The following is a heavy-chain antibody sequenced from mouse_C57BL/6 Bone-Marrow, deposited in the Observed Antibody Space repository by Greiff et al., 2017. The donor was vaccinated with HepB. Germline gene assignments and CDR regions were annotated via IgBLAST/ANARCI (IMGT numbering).Heavy chain of an antibody. CDR2: IYPGSGST. Sequence: VQLQQSGAELVKPGASVKMSCKASGYTFTSYWITWVKQRPGQVLEWIGDIYPGSGSTNYNEKFKSKATLTVDTSSSTAYMQLSSLTSEDSAVYYCARRGTTGVPYFDYWGQGTTLTVSS. CDR3: ARRGTTGVPYFDY. V-gene: IGHV1-55*01. D-gene: IGHD1-1*01. J-gene: IGHJ2*01. CDR1: GYTFTSYW.